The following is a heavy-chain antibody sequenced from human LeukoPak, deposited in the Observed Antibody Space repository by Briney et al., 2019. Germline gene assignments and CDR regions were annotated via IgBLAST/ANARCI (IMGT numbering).Heavy chain of an antibody. CDR1: GYTFTSYD. V-gene: IGHV1-8*01. Sequence: ASVKVSCKASGYTFTSYDINWVRQATGQGLEWMGWMNPSSGNTGYAQKFQGRVTMTRNTSISTAYMELGSLRSEDTAVYYCARGYDSSGYSNFDYWGQGTLVTVSS. CDR2: MNPSSGNT. J-gene: IGHJ4*02. D-gene: IGHD3-22*01. CDR3: ARGYDSSGYSNFDY.